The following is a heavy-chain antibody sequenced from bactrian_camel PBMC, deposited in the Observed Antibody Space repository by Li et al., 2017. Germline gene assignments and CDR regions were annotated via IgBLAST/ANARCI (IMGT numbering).Heavy chain of an antibody. CDR3: AAGNRVAPGLYSCNSNGFGY. CDR1: GYFNRNYC. CDR2: FPTDESA. D-gene: IGHD6*01. V-gene: IGHV3S53*01. Sequence: HVQLVESGGGSVQTGGSLRLSCKASGYFNRNYCMAWFRRAPGKEREGVAAFPTDESAHYRDSVKGRFTISQDNTKNTVYLQMSSLKPEDTAVYYCAAGNRVAPGLYSCNSNGFGYWGRGTQVTVS. J-gene: IGHJ6*01.